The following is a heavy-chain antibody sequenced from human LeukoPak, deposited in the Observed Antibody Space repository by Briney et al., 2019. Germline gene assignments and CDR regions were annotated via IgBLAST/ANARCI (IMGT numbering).Heavy chain of an antibody. J-gene: IGHJ4*02. Sequence: GGPLRLSCVASGFIFRDYAMSWVRQAPAGGLEWVSSLRGDGETFYTDSVKGRFTLSRDHSRNTVYLQLNNLRVEDTAVYYCAKASWVSSADAVLWGQGTLVTVS. D-gene: IGHD3-16*01. CDR1: GFIFRDYA. V-gene: IGHV3-23*01. CDR3: AKASWVSSADAVL. CDR2: LRGDGET.